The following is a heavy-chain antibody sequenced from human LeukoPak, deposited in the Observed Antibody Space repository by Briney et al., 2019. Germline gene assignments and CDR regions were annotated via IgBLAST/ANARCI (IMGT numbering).Heavy chain of an antibody. V-gene: IGHV3-7*01. CDR2: IYPEGNEK. CDR3: AREDDCSGDH. Sequence: GGSLRLSCASFGFTFSKFWMSWVRQVPGRGLEWVANIYPEGNEKYHVESVEGGFTISRDNTRDLLFLQMNGLGVEDTAVYYCAREDDCSGDHWGQGTLVTVSS. D-gene: IGHD3-10*02. CDR1: GFTFSKFW. J-gene: IGHJ4*02.